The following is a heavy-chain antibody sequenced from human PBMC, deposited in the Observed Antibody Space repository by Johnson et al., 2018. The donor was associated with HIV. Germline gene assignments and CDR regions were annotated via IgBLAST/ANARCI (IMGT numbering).Heavy chain of an antibody. CDR3: ARGSYDGDAFDG. Sequence: QVQLVESGGGVVQPWGSLRLSCAASGFTFNSYGMHWVRQAPGKGLEWVAFIRYDGTNKYYVDSVKGRFTISRDNSKNTVYLEMNSLRPEDTAVYYCARGSYDGDAFDGWGQGTMVTVSS. D-gene: IGHD1-26*01. CDR2: IRYDGTNK. CDR1: GFTFNSYG. J-gene: IGHJ3*01. V-gene: IGHV3-30*02.